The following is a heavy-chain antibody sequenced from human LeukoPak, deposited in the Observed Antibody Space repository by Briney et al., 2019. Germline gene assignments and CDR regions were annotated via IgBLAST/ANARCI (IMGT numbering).Heavy chain of an antibody. D-gene: IGHD2-15*01. Sequence: PGGSLRLSCAASGFTFSIYTMTWVRQAPGKGLEWVLAISGNGANTYYADSVKGRFTISRDNSKNTIYLQLNSLRAEDTAVYYCAKSGTACSGGSCYSHYFDFWGQGTLVTVSS. V-gene: IGHV3-23*01. J-gene: IGHJ4*02. CDR1: GFTFSIYT. CDR3: AKSGTACSGGSCYSHYFDF. CDR2: ISGNGANT.